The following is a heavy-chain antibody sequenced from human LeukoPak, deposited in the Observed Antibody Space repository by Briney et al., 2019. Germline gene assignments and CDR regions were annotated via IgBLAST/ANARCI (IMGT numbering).Heavy chain of an antibody. CDR2: IYYSGST. J-gene: IGHJ4*02. CDR1: GGSISSYY. Sequence: SETLSLTCTVSGGSISSYYWSWIRQPPGKGVEWIGYIYYSGSTNYNPSLKSRVTISVDTSKNQFSLKLSSVTAADTAVYYCARADAAAAAYSSFDYWGQGTLVTVSS. D-gene: IGHD6-13*01. V-gene: IGHV4-59*01. CDR3: ARADAAAAAYSSFDY.